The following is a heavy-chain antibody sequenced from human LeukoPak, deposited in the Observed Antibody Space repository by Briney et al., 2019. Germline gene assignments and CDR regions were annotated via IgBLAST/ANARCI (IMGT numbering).Heavy chain of an antibody. CDR1: GFTCSSYA. Sequence: PGGSLRLSCAASGFTCSSYAMSLVRQASGKGLEWVSAISGSGGSTYYADSVKGRFTISRDNSKNTLYLQMNSLRAEDTAVYYCAKSHYDSSGYYDYWGQGTLVTVSS. D-gene: IGHD3-22*01. CDR3: AKSHYDSSGYYDY. J-gene: IGHJ4*02. V-gene: IGHV3-23*01. CDR2: ISGSGGST.